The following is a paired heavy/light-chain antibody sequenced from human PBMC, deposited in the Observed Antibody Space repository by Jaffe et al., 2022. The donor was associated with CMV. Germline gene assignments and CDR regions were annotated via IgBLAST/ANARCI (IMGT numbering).Light chain of an antibody. CDR3: ETWDSNTRV. J-gene: IGLJ3*02. CDR2: LESSGRY. CDR1: SGHSSYI. Sequence: QPVLTQSSSASASLGSSVKLTCTLSSGHSSYIIAWHQQQPGKAPRYLMKLESSGRYNKGSGVPDRFSGSSSGADRYLTISNLQSEDEADYYCETWDSNTRVFGGGTKLTVL. V-gene: IGLV4-60*03.
Heavy chain of an antibody. D-gene: IGHD1-20*01. J-gene: IGHJ4*02. CDR2: IYYSGST. CDR3: ARFYNWNDGMDS. CDR1: GGSISSNF. Sequence: QVQLQESGPGLVKPSETLSLTCTVSGGSISSNFWSWIRQPPGKGLEWIGYIYYSGSTNYNPSLKSRVTISVDTSKNQFSLKLRYVTAADTAVYYCARFYNWNDGMDSWGQGILVTVSS. V-gene: IGHV4-59*08.